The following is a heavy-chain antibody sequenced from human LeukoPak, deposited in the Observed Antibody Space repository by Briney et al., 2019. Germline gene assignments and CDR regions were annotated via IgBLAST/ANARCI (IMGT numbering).Heavy chain of an antibody. CDR2: INWNGGST. V-gene: IGHV3-20*04. D-gene: IGHD1-26*01. CDR1: GFTFDDYG. Sequence: GGSLRLSCAASGFTFDDYGMSWVRQAPGKGLEWVSGINWNGGSTGYADSVKGRFTISRDNAKNSLYLQMNSLRAEDTAVYYCARDRSSGSYPPASWFDPWGQGTLVTVSS. J-gene: IGHJ5*02. CDR3: ARDRSSGSYPPASWFDP.